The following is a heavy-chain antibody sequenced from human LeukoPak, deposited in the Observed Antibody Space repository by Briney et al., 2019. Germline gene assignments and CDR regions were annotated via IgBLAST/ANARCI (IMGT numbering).Heavy chain of an antibody. CDR2: ISSSSSYI. CDR1: GFTFSSYS. Sequence: GGSLRLSCAASGFTFSSYSMNWVRQAPGKGLEWVSSISSSSSYIYYADSVKGRFTISRDNAKNSLYLQMNSLRAEDTAVYYCARDRGHGAFDIWGQGTMVTVSS. CDR3: ARDRGHGAFDI. J-gene: IGHJ3*02. V-gene: IGHV3-21*01. D-gene: IGHD1-26*01.